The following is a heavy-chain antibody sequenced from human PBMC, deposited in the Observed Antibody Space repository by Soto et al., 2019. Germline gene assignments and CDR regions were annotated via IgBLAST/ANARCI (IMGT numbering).Heavy chain of an antibody. CDR2: IIPIFGTA. Sequence: QVQLVQSGAEVKKPGSSVKVSCKASGGTFSSYAISWVRQAPGQGLEWMGGIIPIFGTANYAQKFQGRVTITADESTRTAYMELSSLRSEDTAVYYCAKRGHTIFGVTNWFDPWGQGTLVTVSS. V-gene: IGHV1-69*12. J-gene: IGHJ5*02. CDR1: GGTFSSYA. CDR3: AKRGHTIFGVTNWFDP. D-gene: IGHD3-3*01.